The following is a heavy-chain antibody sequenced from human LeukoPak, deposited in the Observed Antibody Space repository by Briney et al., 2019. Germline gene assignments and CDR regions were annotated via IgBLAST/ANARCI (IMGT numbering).Heavy chain of an antibody. V-gene: IGHV5-51*01. D-gene: IGHD3-10*01. CDR3: ARHSDVIGAI. CDR2: IYPRDSDT. Sequence: GESLKISCKASGYTFTHQWIGWVRQMSGSGLEWMGIIYPRDSDTIYSPSFQAHVTISADTSINTAYLEWSSLEASDTAIYYCARHSDVIGAIWGQGTLVTVSS. CDR1: GYTFTHQW. J-gene: IGHJ4*02.